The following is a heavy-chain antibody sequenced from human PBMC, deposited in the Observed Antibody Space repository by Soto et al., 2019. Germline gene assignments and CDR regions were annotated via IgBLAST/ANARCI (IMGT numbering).Heavy chain of an antibody. CDR1: GYMFTGYY. Sequence: ASVKVSCKASGYMFTGYYMHWVRQAPGQGLEWMGWINPNSGGTNFAQRFQGRVTITADTSIDTAYMELTSLRSEDAAVYYCGTVGRLGSTGAATNGMDVWGQGTTVTVSS. V-gene: IGHV1-2*02. D-gene: IGHD1-26*01. J-gene: IGHJ6*02. CDR2: INPNSGGT. CDR3: GTVGRLGSTGAATNGMDV.